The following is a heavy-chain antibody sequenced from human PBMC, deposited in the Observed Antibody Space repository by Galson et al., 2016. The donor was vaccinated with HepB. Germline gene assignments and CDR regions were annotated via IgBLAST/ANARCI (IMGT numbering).Heavy chain of an antibody. CDR3: ARGLATRPRQRDNRGLDSFDI. CDR2: ISHAGIK. CDR1: GGSFTDNF. Sequence: SETLSLTCGVSGGSFTDNFWSWIRQPPGKGLEWIGEISHAGIKSFSPSLRGRLRMSTDTSKSQFSLELRSVTAADPAVYYCARGLATRPRQRDNRGLDSFDIWGPGTLVTVSS. J-gene: IGHJ3*02. V-gene: IGHV4-34*01. D-gene: IGHD1-1*01.